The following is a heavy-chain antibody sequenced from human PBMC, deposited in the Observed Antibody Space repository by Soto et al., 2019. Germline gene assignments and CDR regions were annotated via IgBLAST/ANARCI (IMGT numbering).Heavy chain of an antibody. D-gene: IGHD5-18*01. CDR3: SAIGYAMAGND. CDR1: GYTFTSYA. V-gene: IGHV1-3*01. CDR2: INAGNGNT. J-gene: IGHJ4*02. Sequence: QVQLVQSGAEVKKPGASVKVSCKASGYTFTSYAMHWVRQAPGQRLEWMGWINAGNGNTKYSQKFQGRVTITRDTSASTAYMGLSSLRSEDTAVYYCSAIGYAMAGNDWGQGTLVTVSS.